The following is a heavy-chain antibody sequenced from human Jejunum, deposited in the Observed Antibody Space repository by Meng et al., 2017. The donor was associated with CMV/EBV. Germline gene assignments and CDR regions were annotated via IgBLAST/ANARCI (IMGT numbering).Heavy chain of an antibody. CDR1: SNY. Sequence: SNYMTWVRQAQGKGLEWVSIIYSGDTTYYADFVKGRFTISRDNSKNTLSLQMNSLRAEDTAVYYCARLRVSCSSTSCYPNWFDPWGQGTRVTVSS. J-gene: IGHJ5*02. CDR2: IYSGDTT. CDR3: ARLRVSCSSTSCYPNWFDP. V-gene: IGHV3-53*01. D-gene: IGHD2-2*01.